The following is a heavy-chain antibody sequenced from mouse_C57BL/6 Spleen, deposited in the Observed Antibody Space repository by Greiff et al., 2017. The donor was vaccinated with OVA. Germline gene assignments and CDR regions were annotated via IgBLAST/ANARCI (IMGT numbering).Heavy chain of an antibody. CDR3: ARDRGTTVVGYFDV. CDR1: GFTFSSYA. Sequence: EVHLVESGEGLVKPGGSLKLSCAASGFTFSSYAMSWVRQTPEKRLEWVAYISSGGDYIYYADTVKGRVTISRDNARNTLYLQMSSLKSEDTAMYYCARDRGTTVVGYFDVWGTGTTVTVSS. J-gene: IGHJ1*03. D-gene: IGHD1-1*01. V-gene: IGHV5S21*01. CDR2: ISSGGDYI.